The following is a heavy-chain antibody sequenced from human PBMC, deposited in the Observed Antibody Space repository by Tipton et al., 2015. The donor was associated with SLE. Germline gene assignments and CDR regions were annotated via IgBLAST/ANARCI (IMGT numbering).Heavy chain of an antibody. J-gene: IGHJ4*02. V-gene: IGHV4-59*12. CDR1: GGSISSYY. Sequence: TLSLTCTVSGGSISSYYWSWIRQSPGQGPEWIGYISYSGSTNYNPSLKSRVTISVDMSKNQFSLKVTSVTAADTAVYYCARGTGISVDWGQGTLVTVSS. CDR2: ISYSGST. CDR3: ARGTGISVD. D-gene: IGHD6-19*01.